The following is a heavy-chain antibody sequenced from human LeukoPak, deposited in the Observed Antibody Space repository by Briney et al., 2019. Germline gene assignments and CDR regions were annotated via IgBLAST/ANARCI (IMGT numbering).Heavy chain of an antibody. D-gene: IGHD3-10*01. V-gene: IGHV1-18*01. Sequence: ASVKVSCKASGYTFTSYGISWVRQAPGQGLEWMGWISAYNGNTNYAQKLQGRVTMTTDTSTSTAYMELRSLRSDDTAVYYCARDALYGSGSTGGVIDYWGQGTLVTVSS. CDR1: GYTFTSYG. CDR3: ARDALYGSGSTGGVIDY. CDR2: ISAYNGNT. J-gene: IGHJ4*02.